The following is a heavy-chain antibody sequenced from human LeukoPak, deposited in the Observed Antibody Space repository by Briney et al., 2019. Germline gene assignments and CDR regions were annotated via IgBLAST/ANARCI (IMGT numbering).Heavy chain of an antibody. CDR3: ARVTERNYCSSTSCSQRGVDV. J-gene: IGHJ6*04. CDR1: GGSISSYY. Sequence: SETLSLTCTVSGGSISSYYWSWIRQPAGKGLEWIGRIYTSGSTNYNPSLKSRVTMSVDTSKNQFSLKLSSVTAADTAVYYCARVTERNYCSSTSCSQRGVDVWGKGTTVTVSS. CDR2: IYTSGST. V-gene: IGHV4-4*07. D-gene: IGHD2-2*01.